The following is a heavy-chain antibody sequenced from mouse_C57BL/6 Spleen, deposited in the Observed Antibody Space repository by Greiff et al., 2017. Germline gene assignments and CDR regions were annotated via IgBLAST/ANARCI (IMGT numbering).Heavy chain of an antibody. CDR2: IWSGGST. D-gene: IGHD1-1*01. CDR1: GFSLTSYG. CDR3: ARNIGYYGRDDYAMDY. Sequence: VQLQQSGPGLVQPSQSLSITCTVSGFSLTSYGVHWVRQSPGKGLEWLGVIWSGGSTDYNAAFISRLSISKDTSKRQVFFKMNSLQAADTAIYDCARNIGYYGRDDYAMDYWGQGTAVTVSS. J-gene: IGHJ4*01. V-gene: IGHV2-2*01.